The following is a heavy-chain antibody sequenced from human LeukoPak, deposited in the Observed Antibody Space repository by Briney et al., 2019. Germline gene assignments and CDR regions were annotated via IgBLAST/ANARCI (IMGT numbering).Heavy chain of an antibody. D-gene: IGHD2-8*01. CDR2: IDSDGGST. CDR3: ARASYCTNGVCYLFDY. CDR1: GFTFSSYW. V-gene: IGHV3-74*01. J-gene: IGHJ4*02. Sequence: PGGSLRLSCAVSGFTFSSYWMHWVRQAPGKGLVWVSRIDSDGGSTSYADSVKGRFTISRDNAKNSLYLQMNSLRAEDTAVYYCARASYCTNGVCYLFDYWGQGTLVTVSS.